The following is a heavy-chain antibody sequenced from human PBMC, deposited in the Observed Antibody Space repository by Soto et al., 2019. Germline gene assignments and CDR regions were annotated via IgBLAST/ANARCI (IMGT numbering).Heavy chain of an antibody. CDR3: ARAYYYDSSGYFDY. CDR1: GGSISSGGYS. J-gene: IGHJ4*02. Sequence: SETLSLTCAVSGGSISSGGYSWSWIRQPPGKGLEWIGYIYHSGSTYYNPSLKSRVTISVDRSKNQFSLKLSSVTAADTAVYYCARAYYYDSSGYFDYWGQGXLVTVYS. D-gene: IGHD3-22*01. V-gene: IGHV4-30-2*01. CDR2: IYHSGST.